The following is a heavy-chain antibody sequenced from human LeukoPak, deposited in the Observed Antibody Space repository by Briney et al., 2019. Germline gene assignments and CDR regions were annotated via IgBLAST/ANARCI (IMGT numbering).Heavy chain of an antibody. J-gene: IGHJ6*02. CDR1: VDTFTSDY. CDR2: INPSGGST. CDR3: AREEKPSIVAVPYGMDV. Sequence: ASVRGSCKASVDTFTSDYMHWVRQAPGHGLEWGGIINPSGGSTSYAQKFQGRVTMTRDTSTSTVYTELSSLRSEDTAVYYCAREEKPSIVAVPYGMDVWGQGTTVTVSS. V-gene: IGHV1-46*01. D-gene: IGHD2-2*01.